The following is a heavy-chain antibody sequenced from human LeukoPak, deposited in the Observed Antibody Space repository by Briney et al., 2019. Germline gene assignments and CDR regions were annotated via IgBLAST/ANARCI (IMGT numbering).Heavy chain of an antibody. CDR2: ISGSGCST. D-gene: IGHD2-2*01. Sequence: PGGSLRLSCAASGFTFSSYAMSWVRQAPGKGLEWVSAISGSGCSTYYADSVKGRFTISRDNSKNTLYLQMNSLRAEDTAVYYCAKDAPGNVVVPAALFDYWGQGTLVTVSS. CDR1: GFTFSSYA. CDR3: AKDAPGNVVVPAALFDY. V-gene: IGHV3-23*01. J-gene: IGHJ4*02.